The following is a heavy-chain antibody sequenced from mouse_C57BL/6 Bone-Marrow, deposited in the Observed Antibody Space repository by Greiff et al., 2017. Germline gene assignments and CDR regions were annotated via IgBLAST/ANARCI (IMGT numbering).Heavy chain of an antibody. CDR2: IDPSNGNT. Sequence: EVQLQESVAELVRPGASVKLSCTASGFNITNTYMHWVKQRPEQGLEWIGRIDPSNGNTKYAPKFQGKATMTADTSSNTAYLPLSSLTSEDTAMYYGARAGHLRYSNDLAYWGQGTLVTVSA. J-gene: IGHJ3*01. CDR1: GFNITNTY. CDR3: ARAGHLRYSNDLAY. V-gene: IGHV14-3*01. D-gene: IGHD2-12*01.